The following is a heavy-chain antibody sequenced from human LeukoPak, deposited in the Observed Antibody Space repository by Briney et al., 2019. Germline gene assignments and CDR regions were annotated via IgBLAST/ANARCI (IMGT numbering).Heavy chain of an antibody. V-gene: IGHV4-59*01. Sequence: PSETLSLTCTVSSGSISSNYWSWIRQPPGKGLEWIGYIYYTGSTSYNPSLKSRVIISVDTSKNQFSLKLASVTAADTAVYYCARTTEGGYTYGYFNYYYMDVWGKGTTVTISS. CDR3: ARTTEGGYTYGYFNYYYMDV. J-gene: IGHJ6*03. CDR2: IYYTGST. D-gene: IGHD5-18*01. CDR1: SGSISSNY.